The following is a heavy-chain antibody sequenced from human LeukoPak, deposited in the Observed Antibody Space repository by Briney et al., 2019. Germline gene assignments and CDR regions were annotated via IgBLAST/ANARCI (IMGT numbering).Heavy chain of an antibody. CDR1: GYTFTSYD. CDR3: ARGRGRWNLDSCGALTPNWFDP. CDR2: MTPNSGNT. V-gene: IGHV1-8*01. J-gene: IGHJ5*02. D-gene: IGHD3-22*01. Sequence: ASVNVSCKASGYTFTSYDINWVRQAPGQGLEWMVWMTPNSGNTGYAQKFQGRVTMTRNPSISTASVALRSLAFEAPAVYYCARGRGRWNLDSCGALTPNWFDPSGQGTLVTVSS.